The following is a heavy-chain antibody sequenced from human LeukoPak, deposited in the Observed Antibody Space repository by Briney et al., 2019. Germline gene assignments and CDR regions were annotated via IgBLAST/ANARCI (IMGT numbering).Heavy chain of an antibody. CDR1: GGSISSGGYY. CDR2: ICYSGST. J-gene: IGHJ4*02. Sequence: SQTLSLTCTVSGGSISSGGYYWSWIRQHPGKGLEWIGYICYSGSTYYNPSLKSRVTISVDTSKNQFSLKLSSVTAADTAVYYCARGGAYGSGTFDYWGQGTLVTVSS. CDR3: ARGGAYGSGTFDY. V-gene: IGHV4-31*03. D-gene: IGHD3-10*01.